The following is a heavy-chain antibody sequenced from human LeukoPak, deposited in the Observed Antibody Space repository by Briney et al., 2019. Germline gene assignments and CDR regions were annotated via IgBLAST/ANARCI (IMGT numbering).Heavy chain of an antibody. D-gene: IGHD3-10*01. CDR3: VRGPYGSGISNWFDP. J-gene: IGHJ5*02. CDR2: IYYSGST. V-gene: IGHV4-59*01. Sequence: SETLSLTCTVSGGSISSYYWSWIRQPPGKGLEWIGYIYYSGSTNYNPSLKSRVTVSVDTSKNQFSLRLTSVSAADTAVYYCVRGPYGSGISNWFDPWGQGTQVIVSS. CDR1: GGSISSYY.